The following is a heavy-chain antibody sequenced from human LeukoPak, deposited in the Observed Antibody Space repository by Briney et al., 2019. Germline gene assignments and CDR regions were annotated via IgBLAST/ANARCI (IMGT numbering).Heavy chain of an antibody. V-gene: IGHV3-23*01. D-gene: IGHD2-21*02. CDR3: AKEGRGVTH. J-gene: IGHJ4*01. Sequence: GGSLRLSCAASGFTFSSSAMSWVRQTPEKGLEWVSAITGSGSSTYYADSVKGRFTISRDNSKNTQYLQMNSLRAEDTALLYCAKEGRGVTHWGQGTLVTVSS. CDR1: GFTFSSSA. CDR2: ITGSGSST.